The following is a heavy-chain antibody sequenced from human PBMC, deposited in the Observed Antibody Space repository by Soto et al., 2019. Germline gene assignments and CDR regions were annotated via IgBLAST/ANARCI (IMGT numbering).Heavy chain of an antibody. Sequence: GASVKVCCKAIGYSFTSHYMHWVRQAPGQGLEWMGTIYPGGVNVAYAQKFEGRVTMTRNTSISTAYTELSSLRSEDTAVYYCARAVSGIAVAWRNWFDPWGQGTLVTVYS. CDR1: GYSFTSHY. CDR2: IYPGGVNV. D-gene: IGHD6-19*01. J-gene: IGHJ5*02. V-gene: IGHV1-46*01. CDR3: ARAVSGIAVAWRNWFDP.